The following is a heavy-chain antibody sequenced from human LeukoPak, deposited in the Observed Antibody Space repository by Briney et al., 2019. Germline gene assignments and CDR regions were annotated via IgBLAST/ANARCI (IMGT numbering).Heavy chain of an antibody. CDR1: GVSIISGGYY. J-gene: IGHJ4*02. D-gene: IGHD4-17*01. CDR3: ARDNGDYPGIFDS. Sequence: PSETLSLTCAVSGVSIISGGYYWSWIRQHPGKGLEWIGFIYYSGSTYYTPSLKSRVTISVDTSKNQFSLKLSSVTAADTAVYYCARDNGDYPGIFDSWGQGTLVTVSS. V-gene: IGHV4-31*11. CDR2: IYYSGST.